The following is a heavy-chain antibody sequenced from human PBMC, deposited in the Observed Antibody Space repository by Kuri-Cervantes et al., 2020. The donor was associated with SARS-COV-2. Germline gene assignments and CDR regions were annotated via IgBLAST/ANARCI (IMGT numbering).Heavy chain of an antibody. CDR2: ISAYNGNT. Sequence: ASVKVSCKASGYTFTSYGISWVRQAPGQGLEWMGRISAYNGNTNYAQKLQGRVTMTTDTSTSTAYMELRSLRSDDTAVYYCARDAGQWLGDNWFDPWGQGTLVTVSS. J-gene: IGHJ5*02. V-gene: IGHV1-18*01. CDR3: ARDAGQWLGDNWFDP. CDR1: GYTFTSYG. D-gene: IGHD6-19*01.